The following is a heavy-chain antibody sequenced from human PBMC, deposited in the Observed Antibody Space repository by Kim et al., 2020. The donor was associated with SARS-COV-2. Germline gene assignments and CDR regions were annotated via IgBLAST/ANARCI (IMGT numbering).Heavy chain of an antibody. J-gene: IGHJ6*02. CDR2: INPNSGGT. V-gene: IGHV1-2*06. D-gene: IGHD1-1*01. CDR3: ARSRLQLERVAYYYYYYGMDV. CDR1: GYTFTGYY. Sequence: ASVKVSCKASGYTFTGYYMHWVRQAPGQGLEWMGRINPNSGGTNYAQKFQGRVTMTRDTSISTAYMELSRLRSDDTAVYYCARSRLQLERVAYYYYYYGMDVWGQGTTVTVSS.